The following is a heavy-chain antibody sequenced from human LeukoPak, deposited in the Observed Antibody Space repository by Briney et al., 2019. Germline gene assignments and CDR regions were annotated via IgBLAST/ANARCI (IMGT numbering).Heavy chain of an antibody. J-gene: IGHJ6*03. CDR2: INWNGGST. CDR1: GFTFDHYA. D-gene: IGHD3-10*01. Sequence: GGSLRLSCAASGFTFDHYAMSWVSQAPGKGLEWVSGINWNGGSTGYADSVKGRFTISRDNAKNSLYLQMNSLRGEDTALYHCARVAGTMVRGVRSYYYYYYMDVWGKGTTVTISS. V-gene: IGHV3-20*01. CDR3: ARVAGTMVRGVRSYYYYYYMDV.